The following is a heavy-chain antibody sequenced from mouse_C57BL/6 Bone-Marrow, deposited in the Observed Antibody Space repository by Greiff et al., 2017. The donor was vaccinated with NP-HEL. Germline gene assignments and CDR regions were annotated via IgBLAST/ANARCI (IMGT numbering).Heavy chain of an antibody. V-gene: IGHV1-82*01. Sequence: QVQLQQSGPELVKPGASVKISCKASGYAFSSSWMNWVKQRPGKGLEWIGRIYPGDGDTNYNGKFKGKATLTADKSSSTAYMQLSSLTSEDSAVYCCARSIHYYGPLFDYWGQGTTLTVSS. CDR3: ARSIHYYGPLFDY. D-gene: IGHD1-2*01. J-gene: IGHJ2*01. CDR1: GYAFSSSW. CDR2: IYPGDGDT.